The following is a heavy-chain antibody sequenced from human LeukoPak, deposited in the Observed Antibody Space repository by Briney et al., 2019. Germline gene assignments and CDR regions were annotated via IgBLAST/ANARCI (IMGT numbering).Heavy chain of an antibody. D-gene: IGHD3-10*01. CDR2: ISSSSSYI. Sequence: GGSLRLSRAASGFTFSSYSMNWVRQAPGKGLEWVSSISSSSSYIYYADSVKGRFTISRDNAKNSLYLQMNSLRAEDTAVYYCARDSWSYYYGSGSYSDYYYYYGMDVWGQGTTVTVSS. CDR1: GFTFSSYS. CDR3: ARDSWSYYYGSGSYSDYYYYYGMDV. J-gene: IGHJ6*02. V-gene: IGHV3-21*01.